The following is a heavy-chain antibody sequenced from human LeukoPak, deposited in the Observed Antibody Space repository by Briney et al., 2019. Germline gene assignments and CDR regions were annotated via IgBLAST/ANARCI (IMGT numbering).Heavy chain of an antibody. J-gene: IGHJ3*02. CDR2: IYYSGST. Sequence: KPSETLSLTCTVSGGSISSSSYYWGWIRQPPGKGLGWIGSIYYSGSTYYNPSLKSRVTISVDTSKNQFSLKLSSVTAADTAVYYCARVLLWFGELDAFDIWGQGTMVTVSS. CDR3: ARVLLWFGELDAFDI. D-gene: IGHD3-10*01. CDR1: GGSISSSSYY. V-gene: IGHV4-39*07.